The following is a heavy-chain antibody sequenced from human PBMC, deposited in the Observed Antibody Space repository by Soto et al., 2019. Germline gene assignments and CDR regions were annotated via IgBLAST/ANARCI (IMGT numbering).Heavy chain of an antibody. CDR3: ASMTTVATAAFDI. V-gene: IGHV2-5*01. D-gene: IGHD4-17*01. CDR1: GLSFGTSGVG. Sequence: QITLKESGPTLVKPTQTLTLTCTASGLSFGTSGVGVGWIRQPPGKALECLALIYWNDDQRYSPSLKSSLTITKDTSKNQVVLTMTNVDPVDTATYYCASMTTVATAAFDIWGQGIMVTVPS. J-gene: IGHJ3*02. CDR2: IYWNDDQ.